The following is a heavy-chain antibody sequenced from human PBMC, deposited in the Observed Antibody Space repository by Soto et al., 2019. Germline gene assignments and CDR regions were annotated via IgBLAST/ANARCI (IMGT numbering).Heavy chain of an antibody. J-gene: IGHJ6*02. CDR3: TTVSSFKDYYYGMDV. CDR2: IKSKTDGGTT. CDR1: GFTFSNAW. D-gene: IGHD6-13*01. V-gene: IGHV3-15*07. Sequence: EVQLVESGGGLVKPGGSLRLSCAASGFTFSNAWMNWVRQAPGKGLEWVGRIKSKTDGGTTDYAAPVKGRFTISKDDSKNTLYLQMNSLKTEDTAVYYCTTVSSFKDYYYGMDVWGQGTTVTVSS.